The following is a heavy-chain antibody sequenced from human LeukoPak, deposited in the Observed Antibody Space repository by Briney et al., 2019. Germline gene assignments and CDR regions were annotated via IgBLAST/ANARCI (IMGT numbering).Heavy chain of an antibody. D-gene: IGHD4-17*01. V-gene: IGHV3-20*04. CDR2: INWSGTTS. Sequence: GGSLRLSCVASGFTFDDYGMNWVRQAPGKGLEWGSGINWSGTTSASADSVKGRFTISRDNAKNSLYLQMNSLRAEDTALYYCAKGPVPDYGDFSFDYWGQGTLVTVSS. CDR3: AKGPVPDYGDFSFDY. CDR1: GFTFDDYG. J-gene: IGHJ4*02.